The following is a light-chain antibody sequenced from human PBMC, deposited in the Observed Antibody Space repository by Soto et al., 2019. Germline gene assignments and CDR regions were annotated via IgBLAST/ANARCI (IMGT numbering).Light chain of an antibody. CDR3: GTWDSADVV. V-gene: IGLV1-51*01. Sequence: QSVLTQPPSVSAAPGQTVTISCSGSSSNIGNNYVSWYQQLPGTAPKLLIYDNNQRPSGIPGRFSGSKSGTSATLGITGLQTGDEADYYCGTWDSADVVFGGGTKLTVL. J-gene: IGLJ2*01. CDR2: DNN. CDR1: SSNIGNNY.